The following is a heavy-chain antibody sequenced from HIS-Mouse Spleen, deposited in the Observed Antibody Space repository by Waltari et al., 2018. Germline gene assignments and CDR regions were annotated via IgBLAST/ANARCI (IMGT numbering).Heavy chain of an antibody. Sequence: QLQLQESGPGLVKPSETLSLTCTVSGGSISSSSYYWGWIRQPPGKGLEWIGGIYYSGSTCYNPSLKRRVTRSVDTAKNQFALKLSSVTAADTAVYYCAREIPYSSSWYDWYFDLWGRGTLVTVSS. CDR3: AREIPYSSSWYDWYFDL. CDR1: GGSISSSSYY. D-gene: IGHD6-13*01. V-gene: IGHV4-39*07. CDR2: IYYSGST. J-gene: IGHJ2*01.